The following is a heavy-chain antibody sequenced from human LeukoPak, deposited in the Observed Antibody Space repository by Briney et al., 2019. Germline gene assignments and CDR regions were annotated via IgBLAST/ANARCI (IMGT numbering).Heavy chain of an antibody. V-gene: IGHV4-4*07. CDR2: IYASGST. J-gene: IGHJ6*03. CDR1: GGSVSSYS. D-gene: IGHD3-3*01. Sequence: PSETLSLTCTVSGGSVSSYSWSWIRQPAGKGLEWIGRIYASGSTSGITNYNPSLKSRVTMSVDTSKNQFSLKVSSVTAADTAVYYCARDRNYDFWSGYQYYMDVWGKGTTVTVSS. CDR3: ARDRNYDFWSGYQYYMDV.